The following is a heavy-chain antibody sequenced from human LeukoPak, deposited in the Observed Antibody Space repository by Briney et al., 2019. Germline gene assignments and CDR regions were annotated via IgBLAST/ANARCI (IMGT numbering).Heavy chain of an antibody. Sequence: GRSLRLSWAASGLTVSINYMSWVRQAPGKWREWVAVIHRVVPTYYANSVKGGLTISRDNSKTTLYLQMNSLRAEETAVYYCARDSSVDSEAVRWFDPWGQGTLVTVSS. CDR3: ARDSSVDSEAVRWFDP. V-gene: IGHV3-66*01. J-gene: IGHJ5*02. CDR1: GLTVSINY. CDR2: IHRVVPT. D-gene: IGHD3-9*01.